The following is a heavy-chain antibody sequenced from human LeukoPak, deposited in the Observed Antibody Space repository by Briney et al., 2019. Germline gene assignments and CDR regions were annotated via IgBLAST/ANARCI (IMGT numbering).Heavy chain of an antibody. D-gene: IGHD3-22*01. CDR3: LRTDSSGSRAN. CDR1: GFTFSTYW. J-gene: IGHJ4*02. V-gene: IGHV3-7*01. Sequence: AGGSLRLSWAASGFTFSTYWMTWGRQAPGKGLEWVANINQEGSQKYYVDSVKGRFTISRDNAKNSLYLQINSLRAEGTAGYYCLRTDSSGSRANWGQGTLVTVSS. CDR2: INQEGSQK.